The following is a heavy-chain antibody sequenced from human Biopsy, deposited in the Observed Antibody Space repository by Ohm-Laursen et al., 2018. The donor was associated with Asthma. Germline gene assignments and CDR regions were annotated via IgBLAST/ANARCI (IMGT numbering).Heavy chain of an antibody. CDR1: GGSITSSSYY. CDR2: MYHSGSP. D-gene: IGHD3-22*01. CDR3: VRHQYSSSWSTFDY. J-gene: IGHJ4*02. Sequence: DTLSLTCTVSGGSITSSSYYWGWIRQPPGKGMEWIGSMYHSGSPYYHPSLRSRATISVDTSKNQLSLKMSSVTAADTAVYFCVRHQYSSSWSTFDYWGQGALVTVSS. V-gene: IGHV4-39*01.